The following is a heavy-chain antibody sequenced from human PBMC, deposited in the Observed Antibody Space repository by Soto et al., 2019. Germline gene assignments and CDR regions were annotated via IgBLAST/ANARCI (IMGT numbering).Heavy chain of an antibody. D-gene: IGHD6-13*01. CDR2: IVPIYRTA. CDR1: GGAFGSCR. Sequence: GASVKVSWEAPGGAFGSCRSKWLRQAPGQGLEWVGGIVPIYRTADYAQKFQGRVTITADESARTSYMELRSLKSQDTAVYYCVRDSGAKLSSSWGKGTLVTGSS. CDR3: VRDSGAKLSSS. J-gene: IGHJ4*02. V-gene: IGHV1-69*13.